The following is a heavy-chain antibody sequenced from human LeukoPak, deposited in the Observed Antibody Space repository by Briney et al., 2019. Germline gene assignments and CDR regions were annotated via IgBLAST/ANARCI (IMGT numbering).Heavy chain of an antibody. CDR2: IRSKANSYAT. V-gene: IGHV3-73*01. CDR1: GFTFSGSA. CDR3: TRHVSNGDYASPFFDY. J-gene: IGHJ4*02. Sequence: GGSLRLSCAASGFTFSGSAMHWVRQASGKGLGWVGRIRSKANSYATAYAASVKGRFTISRDDSKNTAYLQMNSLKTEDTAVYYCTRHVSNGDYASPFFDYWGQGTLVTVSS. D-gene: IGHD4-17*01.